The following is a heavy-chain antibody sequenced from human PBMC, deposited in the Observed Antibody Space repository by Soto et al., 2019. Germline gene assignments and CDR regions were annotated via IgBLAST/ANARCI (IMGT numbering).Heavy chain of an antibody. Sequence: GGSRSLSCASSWFTFSTYAMSWVLQAPGKGLEWVSLISGGGHYTYYADSVKGRFTISRDNSKNTLFLQMNSLRAEDTAVYYCVKNSDINGYNCDYWGQGALVTVCS. CDR2: ISGGGHYT. CDR1: WFTFSTYA. D-gene: IGHD3-22*01. J-gene: IGHJ4*02. V-gene: IGHV3-23*01. CDR3: VKNSDINGYNCDY.